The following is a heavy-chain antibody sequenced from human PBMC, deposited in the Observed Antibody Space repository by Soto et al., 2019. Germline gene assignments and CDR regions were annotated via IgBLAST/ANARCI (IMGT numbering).Heavy chain of an antibody. CDR1: GGSISGYY. CDR3: ARLSVFSDILTSYYFDY. CDR2: IYYSGST. D-gene: IGHD3-9*01. Sequence: PSETLSLTCTVSGGSISGYYWSWIRQPPGKGLEWIGYIYYSGSTNYNPSLKSRVTISVDTSKNQFSLKLSSVTAADTAVYYCARLSVFSDILTSYYFDYWGQGTLVTVSS. V-gene: IGHV4-59*01. J-gene: IGHJ4*02.